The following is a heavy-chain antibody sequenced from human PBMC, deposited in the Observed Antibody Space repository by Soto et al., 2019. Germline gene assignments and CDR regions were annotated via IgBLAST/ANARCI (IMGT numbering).Heavy chain of an antibody. Sequence: QVQLQESGPGLVKPSQTLSLTCTVSGGYISSGGYYWSWIRQHPGKGLEWIGYIYYSGSTYYNPFLKSRVTMSVDTSKNQLSLKLSSVTAADSAVYYCATLSAYYVILTGPPVYYFDYWGQGTLVTVSS. D-gene: IGHD3-9*01. J-gene: IGHJ4*02. CDR2: IYYSGST. CDR1: GGYISSGGYY. V-gene: IGHV4-31*03. CDR3: ATLSAYYVILTGPPVYYFDY.